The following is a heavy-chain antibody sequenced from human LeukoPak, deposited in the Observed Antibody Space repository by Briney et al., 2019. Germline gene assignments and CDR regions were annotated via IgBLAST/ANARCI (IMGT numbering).Heavy chain of an antibody. CDR2: IWYDGGNK. Sequence: GRSLRLSCTASGFTFKNYGMHWVREAPGKGLERVADIWYDGGNKYYADSVKGRFSISRDNSKDTLSLQMNNLRVEDTAVYYCTRGACGSTSCYDYWGQGTLVSVSS. D-gene: IGHD2-2*01. V-gene: IGHV3-33*01. CDR1: GFTFKNYG. CDR3: TRGACGSTSCYDY. J-gene: IGHJ4*02.